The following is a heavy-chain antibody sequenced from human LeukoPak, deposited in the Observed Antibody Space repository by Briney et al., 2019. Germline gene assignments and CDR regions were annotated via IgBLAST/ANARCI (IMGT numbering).Heavy chain of an antibody. V-gene: IGHV3-30-3*01. CDR1: GFTFSSYA. CDR3: ARGSGTYDSSGSFDY. CDR2: ISYDGSNK. D-gene: IGHD3-22*01. J-gene: IGHJ4*02. Sequence: GGSLRLSCAASGFTFSSYAMHWVRQAPGKGLEWVAVISYDGSNKYYADSVKGRFTISRDNSKNTLYLQMNSLRAEDTAVYYCARGSGTYDSSGSFDYWGQGTLVTVS.